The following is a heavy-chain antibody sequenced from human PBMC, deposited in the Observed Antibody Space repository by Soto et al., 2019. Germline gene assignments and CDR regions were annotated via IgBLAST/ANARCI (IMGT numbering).Heavy chain of an antibody. CDR1: GGSINSGDYY. J-gene: IGHJ6*02. CDR2: IYYSGST. V-gene: IGHV4-30-4*01. Sequence: SETLSVTCTVSGGSINSGDYYWSWIRQPPGKGQEWIGYIYYSGSTYYNPSLKSRVTISVDTSKNQFSLKLSSVTAADTAVYYCARGGDAYTYPVGLDACGQGTTLTVSS. D-gene: IGHD3-16*01. CDR3: ARGGDAYTYPVGLDA.